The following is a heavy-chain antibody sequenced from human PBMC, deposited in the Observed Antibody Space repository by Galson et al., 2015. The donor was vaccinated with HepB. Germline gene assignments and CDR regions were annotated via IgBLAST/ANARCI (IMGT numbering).Heavy chain of an antibody. V-gene: IGHV1-69*10. CDR3: ARDLDCTNGVCYSY. CDR1: GGTFSSYA. D-gene: IGHD2-8*01. J-gene: IGHJ4*02. CDR2: IIPIFGIA. Sequence: SVKVSCKAPGGTFSSYAISWVRQAPGQGLEWMGGIIPIFGIANYAQKFQGRVTITADKSTSTAYMELSSLRSEDTAVYYCARDLDCTNGVCYSYWGQGTLVTVSS.